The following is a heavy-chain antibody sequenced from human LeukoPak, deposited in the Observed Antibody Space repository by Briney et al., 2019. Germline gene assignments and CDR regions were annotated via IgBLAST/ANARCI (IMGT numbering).Heavy chain of an antibody. CDR3: ARDWTAYYYYYYMDV. CDR2: IKQDGSEK. V-gene: IGHV3-7*01. CDR1: GFTFSSYW. Sequence: PGGSLRLSCAASGFTFSSYWMSWVRQAPGKGLEWVANIKQDGSEKYYVDSVKGRFTISRDNAKNSLYLQMNSLRAEDTAVYYCARDWTAYYYYYYMDVWAKGTRVTVFS. J-gene: IGHJ6*03. D-gene: IGHD3/OR15-3a*01.